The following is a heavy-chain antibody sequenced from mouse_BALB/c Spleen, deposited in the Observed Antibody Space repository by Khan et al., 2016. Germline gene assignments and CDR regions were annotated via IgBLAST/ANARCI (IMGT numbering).Heavy chain of an antibody. CDR1: GYSITSDYA. D-gene: IGHD4-1*02. CDR3: SSRNWDVDY. V-gene: IGHV3-2*02. CDR2: IRYSGST. Sequence: EVKLLESGPGLVKPSQSLSLTCTVAGYSITSDYAWNWIRQFPGNKLEWMGYIRYSGSTSYNPSLKSRISITRDTSKNQFFLQLNSVTTEDTATYYSSSRNWDVDYWGQGTTLTVSS. J-gene: IGHJ2*01.